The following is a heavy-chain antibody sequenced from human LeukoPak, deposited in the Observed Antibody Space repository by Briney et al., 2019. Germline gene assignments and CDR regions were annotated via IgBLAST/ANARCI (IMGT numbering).Heavy chain of an antibody. D-gene: IGHD6-13*01. J-gene: IGHJ4*02. CDR3: AKGSIAAAAPYYFDY. CDR2: ISGSGGST. Sequence: GGSLRLSCAASGFTFSSYAMSWVRQAPGKGLEWVSSISGSGGSTYYADSVKGRFTISRDNSKNTLYLQMNSLRAEDTAVYYCAKGSIAAAAPYYFDYWGQGTLVTVSS. CDR1: GFTFSSYA. V-gene: IGHV3-23*01.